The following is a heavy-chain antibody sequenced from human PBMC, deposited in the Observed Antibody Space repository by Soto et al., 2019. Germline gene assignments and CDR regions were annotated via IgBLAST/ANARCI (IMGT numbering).Heavy chain of an antibody. CDR1: GFTFSSYA. CDR2: ISYDGSNK. V-gene: IGHV3-30-3*01. J-gene: IGHJ2*01. CDR3: ARPLWRDDYNWGYFDL. D-gene: IGHD4-4*01. Sequence: QVQLVESGGGVVQPGRSLRLSCAASGFTFSSYAMHWVRQVPGKGLEWVAVISYDGSNKYYADSVKGRFTISRDNSKNTLYLQMNSLRAEDTAVYYWARPLWRDDYNWGYFDLWGRGTLVTVS.